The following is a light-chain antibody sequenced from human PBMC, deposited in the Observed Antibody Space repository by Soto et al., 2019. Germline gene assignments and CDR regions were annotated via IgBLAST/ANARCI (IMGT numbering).Light chain of an antibody. CDR3: SSYGASSTL. J-gene: IGLJ2*01. V-gene: IGLV2-14*03. CDR2: DVS. CDR1: TSDIGGYNY. Sequence: QSALTQPASVSGSPGQSITISCTGSTSDIGGYNYVSWYQQHPGKAPKLLIYDVSYRPSGISDRFSGSKSGNTASLTISGLQPEDKADYYCSSYGASSTLFGGGTKVTVL.